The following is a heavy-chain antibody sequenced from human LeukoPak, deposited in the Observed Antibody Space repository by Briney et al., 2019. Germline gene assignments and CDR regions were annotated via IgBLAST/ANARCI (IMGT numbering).Heavy chain of an antibody. CDR3: ARSLYYYDSSAAFDI. CDR2: IYYSGST. CDR1: GGSISSSSYY. J-gene: IGHJ3*02. D-gene: IGHD3-22*01. V-gene: IGHV4-31*03. Sequence: SETLSLTCTVSGGSISSSSYYWSWIRQHPGKGLEWIGYIYYSGSTYYNPSLKSRVTISVDTSKNQFSLKLSSVTAADTAVYYCARSLYYYDSSAAFDIWGQGTMVTVSP.